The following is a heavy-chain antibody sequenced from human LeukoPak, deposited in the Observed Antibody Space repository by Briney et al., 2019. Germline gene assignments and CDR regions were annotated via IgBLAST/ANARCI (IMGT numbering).Heavy chain of an antibody. CDR2: ISSSSSYI. CDR1: GFTFSSYG. V-gene: IGHV3-21*04. D-gene: IGHD6-19*01. CDR3: AKDILSSGWAYYFDY. Sequence: GGSLRLSCAASGFTFSSYGMHWVRQAPGKGLEWVSSISSSSSYIYYADSVKGRFTISRDNAKNSLYLQMNSLRAEDMALYYCAKDILSSGWAYYFDYWGQGTLVTVSS. J-gene: IGHJ4*02.